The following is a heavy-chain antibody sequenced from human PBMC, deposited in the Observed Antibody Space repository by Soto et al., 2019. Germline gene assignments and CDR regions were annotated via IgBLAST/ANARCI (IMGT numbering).Heavy chain of an antibody. J-gene: IGHJ6*02. Sequence: VQLVESGGGLVQPGGSLKLSCAASGFTFSDSAMHWVRQASGKGLEWLGRIRSKAHNYATAHTAAVKGRFTVSRDDSKNTAYLQMNSLITEDTAVYYCARHITGDTTDYHYGMGIWGQGTTVTVSS. CDR3: ARHITGDTTDYHYGMGI. D-gene: IGHD1-26*01. CDR1: GFTFSDSA. V-gene: IGHV3-73*02. CDR2: IRSKAHNYAT.